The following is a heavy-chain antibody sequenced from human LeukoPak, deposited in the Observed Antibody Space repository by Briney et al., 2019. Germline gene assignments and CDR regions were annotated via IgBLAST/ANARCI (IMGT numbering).Heavy chain of an antibody. CDR2: MNPNSGNT. J-gene: IGHJ4*02. D-gene: IGHD6-19*01. Sequence: GASVKVSCKASGYTFTSYDINWVRQATGQGLEWMGWMNPNSGNTGYAQKFQGRVTMTRNTSISTAYMEPSSLRSEDTAVYYCATYSSGWYDGVFWGQGTLVTVSS. CDR1: GYTFTSYD. V-gene: IGHV1-8*01. CDR3: ATYSSGWYDGVF.